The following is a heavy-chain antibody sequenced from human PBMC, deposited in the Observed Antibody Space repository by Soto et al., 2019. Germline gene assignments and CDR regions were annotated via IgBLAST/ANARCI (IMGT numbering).Heavy chain of an antibody. J-gene: IGHJ4*02. CDR2: ISGSGGNT. V-gene: IGHV3-23*01. Sequence: GGSLRLSCAASGFTFASYAMSWVRQAPGKGLEWVSGISGSGGNTYNAESVKGRFTISRDNSKNTLYLDMISLRAEDTAVYYCAKGLSIAAAGTFDYWGQGTLVTVSS. CDR1: GFTFASYA. D-gene: IGHD6-13*01. CDR3: AKGLSIAAAGTFDY.